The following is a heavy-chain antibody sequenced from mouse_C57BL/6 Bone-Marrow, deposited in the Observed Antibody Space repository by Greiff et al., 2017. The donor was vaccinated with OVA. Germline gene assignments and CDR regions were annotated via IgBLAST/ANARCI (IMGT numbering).Heavy chain of an antibody. CDR1: GFTFTDYY. Sequence: DVKLVESGGGLVQPGGSLSLSCAASGFTFTDYYMSWVRQPPGKALEWLGFIRNKANGYTTEYSASVKGRFTISRYNSQSILYLQRNALRAEDSSTYYCERYHYGSSQYYFDYWGQGTTLTVSS. D-gene: IGHD1-1*01. CDR2: IRNKANGYTT. CDR3: ERYHYGSSQYYFDY. V-gene: IGHV7-3*01. J-gene: IGHJ2*01.